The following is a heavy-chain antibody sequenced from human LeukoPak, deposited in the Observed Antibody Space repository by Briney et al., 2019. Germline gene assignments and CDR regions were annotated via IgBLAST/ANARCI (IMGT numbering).Heavy chain of an antibody. V-gene: IGHV3-30*02. J-gene: IGHJ4*02. Sequence: PGGSLRPTCAASGFTFSYYGMHWVRQAPGKGLEWVAFIRYDGNDKFYADSVKGRFAISRDRNTLYLQMNSLREEDTAVYHCVKDLMRDRWFGESWGQGTLVTVSS. CDR1: GFTFSYYG. D-gene: IGHD3-10*01. CDR3: VKDLMRDRWFGES. CDR2: IRYDGNDK.